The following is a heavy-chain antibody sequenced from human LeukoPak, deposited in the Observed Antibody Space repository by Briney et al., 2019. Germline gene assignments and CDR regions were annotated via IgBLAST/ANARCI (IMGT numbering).Heavy chain of an antibody. CDR2: ISTGSGSI. Sequence: PGGSLRLSGVASGFSFSTYNMNWVRQAPGKGLEWVSYISTGSGSIYYADSVKGRFTISRDNSKNTLYLQMNSLRAEDTAVYHCASVRDPVDVYFDYWGQGTLVTVSS. CDR1: GFSFSTYN. V-gene: IGHV3-48*01. CDR3: ASVRDPVDVYFDY. J-gene: IGHJ4*02. D-gene: IGHD3-10*01.